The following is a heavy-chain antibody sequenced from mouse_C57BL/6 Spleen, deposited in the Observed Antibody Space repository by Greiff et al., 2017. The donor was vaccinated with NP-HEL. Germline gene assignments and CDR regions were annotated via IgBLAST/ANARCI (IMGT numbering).Heavy chain of an antibody. V-gene: IGHV5-16*01. Sequence: EVNLVESEGGLVQPGSSMKLSCTASGFTFSDYYMAWVRQVPEKGLEWVANINYDGSSTYYLDSLKSRFIISRDNAKNILYLQMSSLKSEDTATYYCARDYYGSRTYFDYWGQGTTLTVSS. D-gene: IGHD1-1*01. CDR1: GFTFSDYY. CDR3: ARDYYGSRTYFDY. J-gene: IGHJ2*01. CDR2: INYDGSST.